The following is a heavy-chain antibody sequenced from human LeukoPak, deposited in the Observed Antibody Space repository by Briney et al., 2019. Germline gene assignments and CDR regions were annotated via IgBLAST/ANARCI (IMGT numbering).Heavy chain of an antibody. J-gene: IGHJ4*02. Sequence: GGSLRLSCAGSGFTFSGYWMSWVRQAPGKGLEWVASIKEDGSVTFYADSLKSRFTISRDNAQKSLYLQMNSLRTEDTAVYYCTRNEVWGQGTLVTVSS. CDR1: GFTFSGYW. CDR3: TRNEV. CDR2: IKEDGSVT. V-gene: IGHV3-7*01.